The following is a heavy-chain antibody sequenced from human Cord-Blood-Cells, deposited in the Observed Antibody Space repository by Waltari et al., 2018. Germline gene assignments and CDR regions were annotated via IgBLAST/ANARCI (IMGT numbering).Heavy chain of an antibody. CDR3: AREGGSSSSFDY. V-gene: IGHV1-69*01. J-gene: IGHJ4*02. CDR1: GGTFSSYA. CDR2: IIQIFCTA. Sequence: QVQLVQSGAEVKKPGSSVKVSCKASGGTFSSYAISWVRQAPGQGLEWRGGIIQIFCTATYAQKFQGRVTITADECTSTAYMELSSLRSEDTAVYYCAREGGSSSSFDYWGQGTLVTVSS. D-gene: IGHD6-6*01.